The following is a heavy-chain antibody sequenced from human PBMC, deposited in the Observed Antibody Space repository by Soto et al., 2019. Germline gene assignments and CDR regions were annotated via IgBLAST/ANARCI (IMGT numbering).Heavy chain of an antibody. CDR1: GYTFSSYF. CDR3: ARDLPPVDY. V-gene: IGHV1-18*01. J-gene: IGHJ4*02. CDR2: ISAYNGNT. Sequence: QVQLVQSGAEVKKPGSSVKVSCKASGYTFSSYFISWVRQAPGQGLEWMGWISAYNGNTNYAQNLQGRVTMTTDTSTSTANMELRSLRSDDTAVYYCARDLPPVDYWGQGTLVTVSS.